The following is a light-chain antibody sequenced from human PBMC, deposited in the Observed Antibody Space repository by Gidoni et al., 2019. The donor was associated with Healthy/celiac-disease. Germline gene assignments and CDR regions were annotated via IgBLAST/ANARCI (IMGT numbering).Light chain of an antibody. CDR3: QQLSNWPRFT. CDR2: DAS. V-gene: IGKV3-11*01. CDR1: QSVSSY. Sequence: EIVLTQSPATLSLSPGERATLSCRASQSVSSYLAWYPQKPGQAPRLLIYDASNRATGIPARFSGSGSGTDFTLTISSLEPEDFAVYYCQQLSNWPRFTFGPGTKVDIK. J-gene: IGKJ3*01.